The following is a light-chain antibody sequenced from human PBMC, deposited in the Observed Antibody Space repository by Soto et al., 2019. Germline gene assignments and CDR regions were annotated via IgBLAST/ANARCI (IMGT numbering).Light chain of an antibody. J-gene: IGKJ1*01. CDR2: DAS. Sequence: EIVLTQSPATLSLSPGERATLSCRASQSISSYLAWYQQKPGQAPRLLIYDASNRATGIPARFSGGGSGTDFTLPISSLEPEDFAVYYCQQRSNWPWTFGQGTKVEIK. CDR3: QQRSNWPWT. V-gene: IGKV3-11*01. CDR1: QSISSY.